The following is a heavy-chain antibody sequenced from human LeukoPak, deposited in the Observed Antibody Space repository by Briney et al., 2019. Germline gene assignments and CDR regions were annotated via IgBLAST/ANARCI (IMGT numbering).Heavy chain of an antibody. CDR1: GGSISSGGYY. Sequence: PSETLSHTCTVSGGSISSGGYYWSWIRQHPGKGLEWIGYIYYSGSTYYNPSLKSRVTISVDTSKNQFSLKLSSVTAADTAVYYCARSAGDAYYDFWSGYYPQTFFDYWGQGTLVTVSS. J-gene: IGHJ4*02. V-gene: IGHV4-31*03. D-gene: IGHD3-3*01. CDR3: ARSAGDAYYDFWSGYYPQTFFDY. CDR2: IYYSGST.